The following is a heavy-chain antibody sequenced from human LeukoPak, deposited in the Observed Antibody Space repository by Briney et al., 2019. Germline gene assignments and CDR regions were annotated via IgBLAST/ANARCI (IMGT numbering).Heavy chain of an antibody. CDR1: DYTFTSYS. CDR2: ISGYNGNT. CDR3: ARSGWGNRQAFDI. Sequence: ASVKVSCKASDYTFTSYSISWVRQAPGQGLEWMGWISGYNGNTKYAQKVQGRVTMTTDTSTSTAYMELRSLRSDDTAVYYCARSGWGNRQAFDIWGQGTMVTVSS. J-gene: IGHJ3*02. V-gene: IGHV1-18*01. D-gene: IGHD6-19*01.